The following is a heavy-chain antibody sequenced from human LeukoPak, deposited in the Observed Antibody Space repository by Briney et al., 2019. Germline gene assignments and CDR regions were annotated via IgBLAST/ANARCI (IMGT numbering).Heavy chain of an antibody. J-gene: IGHJ3*01. CDR2: IKEDGSEK. D-gene: IGHD3-10*01. V-gene: IGHV3-7*01. CDR3: ARDWLAGVPFDAFDL. CDR1: GFTLSSYW. Sequence: EGSLRLSCAASGFTLSSYWMSWVRLAPGKGLEWVANIKEDGSEKYYVDSVKGRFTISRDNAKNSLYLHMNSLTAEDTAMYYCARDWLAGVPFDAFDLWGRGTMIIVSS.